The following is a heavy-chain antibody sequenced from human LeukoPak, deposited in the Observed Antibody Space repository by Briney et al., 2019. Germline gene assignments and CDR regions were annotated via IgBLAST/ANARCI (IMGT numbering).Heavy chain of an antibody. Sequence: GGSLRLSCAASGFTFSSYGMHWVRQAPGKGLEWVANIKQDGSEKYYVDSVKGRFTISRDNSKNTLYLQMNSLRAEDTAVYYCALSEATRGVHDILTGSFDYWGQGTLVTVSS. J-gene: IGHJ4*02. V-gene: IGHV3-30*02. CDR2: IKQDGSEK. D-gene: IGHD3-9*01. CDR3: ALSEATRGVHDILTGSFDY. CDR1: GFTFSSYG.